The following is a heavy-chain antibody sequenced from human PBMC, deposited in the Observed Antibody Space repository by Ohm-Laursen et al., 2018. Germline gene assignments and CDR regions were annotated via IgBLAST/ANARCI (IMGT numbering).Heavy chain of an antibody. J-gene: IGHJ3*02. CDR1: GFTFSDYY. Sequence: GSLRLSCAASGFTFSDYYMSWIRQAPGKGLEYVSYISSSGDTIYYADSVKGRFTISRDNAKNSLYLQMNSLRAEDTAVYYCARDRSYLDAFNIWGQGTMITVSS. CDR2: ISSSGDTI. V-gene: IGHV3-11*01. D-gene: IGHD3-10*01. CDR3: ARDRSYLDAFNI.